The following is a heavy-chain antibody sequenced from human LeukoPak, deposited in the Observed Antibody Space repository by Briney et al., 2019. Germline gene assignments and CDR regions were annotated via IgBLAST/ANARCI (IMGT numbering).Heavy chain of an antibody. CDR1: GGSFSNYY. CDR2: INDSGRI. Sequence: SETLSLTCAVYGGSFSNYYWSWIRQPPGKGLEWIGEINDSGRINYNPSLMSRVTVSVDTSKNQFSLRLTSVTATDTPVYYCARRWNYGRNYYIDVWGNGATVSVSS. CDR3: ARRWNYGRNYYIDV. J-gene: IGHJ6*03. D-gene: IGHD1-7*01. V-gene: IGHV4-34*01.